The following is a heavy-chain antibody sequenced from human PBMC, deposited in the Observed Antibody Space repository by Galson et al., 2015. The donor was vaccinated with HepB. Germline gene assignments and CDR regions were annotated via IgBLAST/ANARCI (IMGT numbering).Heavy chain of an antibody. V-gene: IGHV3-48*04. D-gene: IGHD3-9*01. J-gene: IGHJ6*02. CDR2: ISSSSSTI. CDR1: GFTFSSYS. CDR3: ARDRQRYFDWLSHFYYYYGMDV. Sequence: SLRLSCAASGFTFSSYSMNWVRQAPGKGLEWVSYISSSSSTIYYADSVKGRFTISRDNAKNSLYLQMNSLRAEDTAVYYCARDRQRYFDWLSHFYYYYGMDVWGQGTTVTVSS.